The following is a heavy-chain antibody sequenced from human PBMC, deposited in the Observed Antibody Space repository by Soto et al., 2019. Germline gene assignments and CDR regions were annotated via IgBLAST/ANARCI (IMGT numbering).Heavy chain of an antibody. CDR2: IIPIFGTA. CDR1: GGTFSSYA. Sequence: GASVKVSCKASGGTFSSYAISCVRQAPGQGLEWMGGIIPIFGTANYAQKFQGRVTITADESTSTAYMELSSLRSEDTAVYYCAREAFTMVRGVMADRHFDYWGQGTLVTVSS. J-gene: IGHJ4*02. V-gene: IGHV1-69*13. D-gene: IGHD3-10*01. CDR3: AREAFTMVRGVMADRHFDY.